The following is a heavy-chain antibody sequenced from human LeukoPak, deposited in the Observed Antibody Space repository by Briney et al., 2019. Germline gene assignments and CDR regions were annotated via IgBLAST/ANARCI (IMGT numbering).Heavy chain of an antibody. J-gene: IGHJ1*01. Sequence: GSSVKVSCKASGGTFSSYAISWVRQAPGQGLEWMGRIIPILGIANYAQKFQGRVTITADKSTSTAYMELSSLRSDDTAVYYCARDYSIAAAGVEYFQHWGQGTLVTVSS. CDR2: IIPILGIA. CDR1: GGTFSSYA. V-gene: IGHV1-69*04. CDR3: ARDYSIAAAGVEYFQH. D-gene: IGHD6-13*01.